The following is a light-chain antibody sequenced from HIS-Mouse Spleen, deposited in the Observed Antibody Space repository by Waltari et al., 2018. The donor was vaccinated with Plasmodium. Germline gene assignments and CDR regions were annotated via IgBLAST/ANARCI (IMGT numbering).Light chain of an antibody. CDR2: EDS. V-gene: IGLV3-10*01. J-gene: IGLJ3*02. CDR3: YSTDSSGNHRV. CDR1: ALHKKY. Sequence: SYELTQPPSVSVSPAQTARTTCSGDALHKKYAYWYQQKSGPAPVLVIYEDSKRPPGIPERFSGSSSGTMATLTISGAQVEDEADYYCYSTDSSGNHRVFGGGTKLTVL.